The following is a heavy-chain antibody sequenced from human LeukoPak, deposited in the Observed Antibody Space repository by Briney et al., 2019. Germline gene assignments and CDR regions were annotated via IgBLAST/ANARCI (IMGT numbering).Heavy chain of an antibody. D-gene: IGHD3-3*01. Sequence: ASVKVSCKASGYTFTSYGFSWVRQAPGQGLEWMGCISAYDGDTNYAQKLQGKLTMTTDTSTSTAYMELRNLRSDDTAMYYCARVYDFWSGYWVLDAFDIWGQGTMVTVSS. CDR3: ARVYDFWSGYWVLDAFDI. CDR2: ISAYDGDT. CDR1: GYTFTSYG. V-gene: IGHV1-18*01. J-gene: IGHJ3*02.